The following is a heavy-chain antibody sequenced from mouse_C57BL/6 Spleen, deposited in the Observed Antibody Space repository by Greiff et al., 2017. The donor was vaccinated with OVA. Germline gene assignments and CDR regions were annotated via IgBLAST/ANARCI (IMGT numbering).Heavy chain of an antibody. CDR2: IDPETGGT. V-gene: IGHV1-15*01. CDR1: GYTFTDYE. D-gene: IGHD2-3*01. J-gene: IGHJ3*01. Sequence: QVQLKQSGAELVRPGASVTLSCKASGYTFTDYEMHWVKQTPVHGLEWIGAIDPETGGTAYNQKFKGKAILTADKSSSTAYMELRSLTSEDSAVYYYTRSNGYYEDAYWGQGTLVTVSA. CDR3: TRSNGYYEDAY.